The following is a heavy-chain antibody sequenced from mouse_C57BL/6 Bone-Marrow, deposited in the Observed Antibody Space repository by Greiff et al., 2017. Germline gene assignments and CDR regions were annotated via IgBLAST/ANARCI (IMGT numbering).Heavy chain of an antibody. D-gene: IGHD1-1*01. CDR1: GFNIKDYY. Sequence: EVQLQQSGAELVKPGASVKLSCTASGFNIKDYYMHWVKQRTEQGLEWIGRIDPEDGETKYAPTFQGQATITADTSSNTAYLQLSSLTSEDTAVYYCATPNYGSSYGYWYFDVWGTGTTVTVSS. CDR3: ATPNYGSSYGYWYFDV. V-gene: IGHV14-2*01. CDR2: IDPEDGET. J-gene: IGHJ1*03.